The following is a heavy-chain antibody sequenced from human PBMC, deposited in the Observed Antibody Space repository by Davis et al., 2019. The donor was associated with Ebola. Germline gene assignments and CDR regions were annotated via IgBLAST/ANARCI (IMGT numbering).Heavy chain of an antibody. Sequence: HTGGSLRLSCAASGFTFSSYWMHWVRQAPGKGLVWVSRINSDGSSTSYADSVKGRFTISRDNAKNTLYLQMNSLRAEDTAVYYCARVTYYYDSSGYFDAFDIWGQGTMVTVSS. V-gene: IGHV3-74*01. CDR1: GFTFSSYW. D-gene: IGHD3-22*01. J-gene: IGHJ3*02. CDR3: ARVTYYYDSSGYFDAFDI. CDR2: INSDGSST.